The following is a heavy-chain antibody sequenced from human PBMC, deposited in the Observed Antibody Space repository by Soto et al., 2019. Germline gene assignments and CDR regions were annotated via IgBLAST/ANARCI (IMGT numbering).Heavy chain of an antibody. CDR1: GFTFSNAW. CDR3: TTDKGLLWFGEGYYGMDV. D-gene: IGHD3-10*01. Sequence: GGSLRLSCAASGFTFSNAWMNWVRQAPGKGLEWVGRIKSKTDGGTTDYAAPVKGRFTISRDDSKNTLYLQMNSLKTEDTAVYYCTTDKGLLWFGEGYYGMDVWGQGTTVTVSS. J-gene: IGHJ6*02. V-gene: IGHV3-15*07. CDR2: IKSKTDGGTT.